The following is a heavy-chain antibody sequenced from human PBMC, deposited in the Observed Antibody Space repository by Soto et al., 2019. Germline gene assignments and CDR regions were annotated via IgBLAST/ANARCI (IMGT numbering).Heavy chain of an antibody. D-gene: IGHD1-7*01. CDR1: GFTFSSYA. V-gene: IGHV3-23*01. CDR2: ISGSGGST. CDR3: AKRGLELRFYYYYGMDV. J-gene: IGHJ6*02. Sequence: EVQLLESGGGLVQPGGSLRLSCAASGFTFSSYAMSWVRQAPGKGLEWVSAISGSGGSTYYADSVKGRFTISRDNSKNTLYLQMNSRRAEDTAVYYCAKRGLELRFYYYYGMDVWGQGTTVTVSS.